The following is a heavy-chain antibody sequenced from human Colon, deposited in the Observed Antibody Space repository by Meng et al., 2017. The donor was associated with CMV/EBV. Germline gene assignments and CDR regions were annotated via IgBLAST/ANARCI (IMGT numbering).Heavy chain of an antibody. CDR3: ARVPGYSSSPGYYNGMDV. D-gene: IGHD6-13*01. CDR1: GFTFSSYA. Sequence: SLKISCAASGFTFSSYAMHWVRQAPGKGLEWVSGINWNSGRIGYADSVKGRFTISRDNAKKSLYLQMNILRADDTALYYCARVPGYSSSPGYYNGMDVWGQGTTVTVSS. V-gene: IGHV3-9*01. CDR2: INWNSGRI. J-gene: IGHJ6*02.